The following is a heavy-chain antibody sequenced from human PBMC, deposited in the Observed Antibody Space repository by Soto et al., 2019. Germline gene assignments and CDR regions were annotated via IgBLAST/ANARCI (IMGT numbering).Heavy chain of an antibody. CDR1: GFTFSSYG. J-gene: IGHJ6*03. CDR2: IWYDGSNK. D-gene: IGHD3-10*01. CDR3: ARGSRITMVRGVITYYYYMDV. Sequence: QVQLVESGGGVVQPGRSLRLSCAASGFTFSSYGMHWVRQAPGKGLEWVAVIWYDGSNKYYADSVKGRFTISRDNSKNTLYRQMNSLRAEATAVYYCARGSRITMVRGVITYYYYMDVWGKGTTVTVSS. V-gene: IGHV3-33*01.